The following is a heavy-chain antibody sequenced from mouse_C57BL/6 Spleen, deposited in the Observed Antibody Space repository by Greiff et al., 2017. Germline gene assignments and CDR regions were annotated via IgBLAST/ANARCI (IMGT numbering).Heavy chain of an antibody. Sequence: VQLQQSGAELVKPGASVKLSCTASGFNIKDYYMHWVKQRTEQGLEWIGRIDPEDGDTKYAPKFQGKATITADTSSNTAYLPLSSLTSEDAAVYYCASRGNSYGFDYWGQGTTLTVSS. D-gene: IGHD1-1*01. V-gene: IGHV14-2*01. CDR1: GFNIKDYY. CDR3: ASRGNSYGFDY. CDR2: IDPEDGDT. J-gene: IGHJ2*01.